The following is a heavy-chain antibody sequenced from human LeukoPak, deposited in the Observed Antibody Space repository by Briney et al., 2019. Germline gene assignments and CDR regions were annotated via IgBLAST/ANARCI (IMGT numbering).Heavy chain of an antibody. CDR3: ARGGYDFWSGYYYYGMDV. V-gene: IGHV4-59*01. D-gene: IGHD3-3*01. CDR2: IYYSGST. Sequence: KPSETLSLTCTVSGVSISSYYWSWIRQPPGKGLEWIGYIYYSGSTNYNPSLKSRVTISVDTSKNQFSLKLSSVTAADTAVYYCARGGYDFWSGYYYYGMDVWGQGTTVTVSS. CDR1: GVSISSYY. J-gene: IGHJ6*02.